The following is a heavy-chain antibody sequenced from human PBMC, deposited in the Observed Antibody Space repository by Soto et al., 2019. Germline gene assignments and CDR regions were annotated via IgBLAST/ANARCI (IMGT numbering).Heavy chain of an antibody. D-gene: IGHD4-17*01. Sequence: VGSLRLSCAASGFTFNHYAMSWVRQAPGKGLEWVSIIIANGGTFYADSVKGRFTISRDNSKNTVYLQMSSLRVEDTAIYYCAKDYTVATDPSSVILFDYWGQGALVTVSS. V-gene: IGHV3-23*01. CDR1: GFTFNHYA. J-gene: IGHJ4*02. CDR2: IIANGGT. CDR3: AKDYTVATDPSSVILFDY.